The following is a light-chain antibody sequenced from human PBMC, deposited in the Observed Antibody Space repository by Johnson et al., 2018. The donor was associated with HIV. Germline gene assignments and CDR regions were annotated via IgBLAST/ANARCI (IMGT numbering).Light chain of an antibody. Sequence: QAVLTQPPSVPAAPGQTVTISCSGSSSNVGSSFVSWYRQVPGTVPKLLIYDNNKRPSGIPDRFSGSKSGTSATLGITGLQTGDEADYYCGTWDSSLSANVFGTGTKVTVL. CDR2: DNN. CDR1: SSNVGSSF. V-gene: IGLV1-51*01. CDR3: GTWDSSLSANV. J-gene: IGLJ1*01.